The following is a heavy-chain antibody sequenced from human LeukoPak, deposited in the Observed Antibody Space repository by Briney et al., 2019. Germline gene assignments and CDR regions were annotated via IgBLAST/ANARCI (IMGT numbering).Heavy chain of an antibody. Sequence: GGSLRLSCTASGFTFSSYAMSWVRQAPGKGLEWVSGISVSGSETHYADSVKGRFTISRDNSKNTVYLQIDSLGGDDTAAYYCARRAVLTPANYYMDVWGTGTTVTVSS. V-gene: IGHV3-23*01. CDR3: ARRAVLTPANYYMDV. CDR1: GFTFSSYA. J-gene: IGHJ6*03. CDR2: ISVSGSET. D-gene: IGHD4/OR15-4a*01.